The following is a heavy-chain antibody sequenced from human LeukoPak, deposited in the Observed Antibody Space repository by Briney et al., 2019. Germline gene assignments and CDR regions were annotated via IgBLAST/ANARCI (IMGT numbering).Heavy chain of an antibody. D-gene: IGHD1-1*01. V-gene: IGHV4-39*07. CDR1: GGSIGKTSYY. J-gene: IGHJ4*02. CDR2: IYYSGTT. Sequence: SETLSLTCTVSGGSIGKTSYYWGWIRQPPGKGLEWIGNIYYSGTTYYNPSLKSRVTISVDTSKNQFSLTLNSVTAADAAVYFCARFKQLGRSFDSWGLGSLVTVSS. CDR3: ARFKQLGRSFDS.